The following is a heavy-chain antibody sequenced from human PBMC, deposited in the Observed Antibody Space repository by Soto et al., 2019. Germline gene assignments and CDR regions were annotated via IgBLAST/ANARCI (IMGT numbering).Heavy chain of an antibody. CDR3: ARVHRIVGAASEYFDY. Sequence: PGGSLRLSCAASGFTFSNYVMSWVRQAPGKGLEWVSSISGSGDNTYYADSVKGRFTISRDNSKNTLFLQMNSLRSEDTAVYYCARVHRIVGAASEYFDYWGQGDLVTVSS. D-gene: IGHD1-26*01. J-gene: IGHJ4*02. CDR2: ISGSGDNT. V-gene: IGHV3-23*01. CDR1: GFTFSNYV.